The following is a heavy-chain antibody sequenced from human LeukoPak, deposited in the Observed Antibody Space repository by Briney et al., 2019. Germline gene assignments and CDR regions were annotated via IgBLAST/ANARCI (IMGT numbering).Heavy chain of an antibody. CDR3: AFTVTTVPCDY. J-gene: IGHJ4*02. Sequence: PGGSLRLSCAASGFTFSSYWMSWVRQAPGKGLEWVANIKQDGSEKYYVDSVKGRFTISRDNAKNSLYLQMNSLRAEDTAVYYCAFTVTTVPCDYWGQGTLVTVSS. CDR2: IKQDGSEK. V-gene: IGHV3-7*01. D-gene: IGHD4-17*01. CDR1: GFTFSSYW.